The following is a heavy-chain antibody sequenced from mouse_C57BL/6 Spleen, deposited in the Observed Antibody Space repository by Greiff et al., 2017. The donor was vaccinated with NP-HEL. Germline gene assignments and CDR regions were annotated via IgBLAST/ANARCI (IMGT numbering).Heavy chain of an antibody. J-gene: IGHJ1*03. CDR3: ARGLSGNWYVDV. Sequence: QVQLQQSGAELVMPGASVKLSCKASGYTFTRYWMHWVKQRPGQGLEWIGEIGPSDSYTTYNQKFKGKSTLTVDNSSSTAYMQLSSLTSEESAVYYCARGLSGNWYVDVWGTGTTVTVSS. CDR1: GYTFTRYW. CDR2: IGPSDSYT. D-gene: IGHD4-1*01. V-gene: IGHV1-69*01.